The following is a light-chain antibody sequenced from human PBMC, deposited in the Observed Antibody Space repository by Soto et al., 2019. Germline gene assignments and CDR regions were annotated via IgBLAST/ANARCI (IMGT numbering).Light chain of an antibody. Sequence: DIQLTQSPSTLSASVGDRVTITCRASQSISSWLAWYQQKPGKAPKVLIYDASSLKTGVPSRFSGSGSGTEFTLTISSLQPEDFATYYCQQYNSYSPWTFGQGTKVDI. CDR3: QQYNSYSPWT. CDR1: QSISSW. CDR2: DAS. V-gene: IGKV1-5*01. J-gene: IGKJ1*01.